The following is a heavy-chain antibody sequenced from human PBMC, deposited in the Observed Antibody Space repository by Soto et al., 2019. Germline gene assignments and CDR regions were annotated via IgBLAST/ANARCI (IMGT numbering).Heavy chain of an antibody. CDR2: INHSGST. D-gene: IGHD4-17*01. Sequence: PSETLSLTCAVYGGSFSGYYWSWIRQPPGKGLEWIGEINHSGSTNHNPSLKSRVTISVDTSKNQFSLKLSSVTAADTAVYYCARGGGTTVTNFYYYGMDVWGQGTTVTVSS. CDR3: ARGGGTTVTNFYYYGMDV. V-gene: IGHV4-34*01. CDR1: GGSFSGYY. J-gene: IGHJ6*02.